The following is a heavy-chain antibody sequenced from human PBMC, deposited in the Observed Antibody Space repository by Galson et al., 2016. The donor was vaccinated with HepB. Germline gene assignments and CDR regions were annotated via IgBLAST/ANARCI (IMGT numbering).Heavy chain of an antibody. J-gene: IGHJ6*02. CDR1: AYGFTDYW. D-gene: IGHD3-16*01. CDR2: IYPGDSDT. V-gene: IGHV5-51*01. CDR3: ARDYGRLGLDV. Sequence: QSGAEVKKPGNSLRISCKGSAYGFTDYWIGWVRQMPGKGLEWMGSIYPGDSDTRYKPSFQGQVTISADKSVNTVYLQWSSLKASDTAMYYCARDYGRLGLDVWGQGTTVTISS.